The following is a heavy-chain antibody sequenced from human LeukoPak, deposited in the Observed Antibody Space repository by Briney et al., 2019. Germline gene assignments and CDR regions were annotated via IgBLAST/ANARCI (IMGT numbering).Heavy chain of an antibody. CDR2: IGSDENR. Sequence: GGSLRLSCTASGFTFSGNAMGWVRQAPGKGLEWVSGIGSDENRLYADSVKGRFTISRDNSKNTLYLQMNSLRAEDTAVYYCASRARTVTLDYWGQGTLVTVSS. V-gene: IGHV3-66*02. J-gene: IGHJ4*02. D-gene: IGHD4-17*01. CDR1: GFTFSGNA. CDR3: ASRARTVTLDY.